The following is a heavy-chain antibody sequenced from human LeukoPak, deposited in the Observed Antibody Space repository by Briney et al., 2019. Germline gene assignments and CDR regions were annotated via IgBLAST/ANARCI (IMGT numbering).Heavy chain of an antibody. J-gene: IGHJ4*02. Sequence: GGSLRLSCVASGFTFSSYGMHWVRQAPGKGPEWVAVIWFDGSNKYYADSVRGRFTISRDNSKNTLYLEMNSLRAEDTAVYYCASAAGPFDNWGQGTLVTVSS. V-gene: IGHV3-33*01. D-gene: IGHD6-13*01. CDR2: IWFDGSNK. CDR1: GFTFSSYG. CDR3: ASAAGPFDN.